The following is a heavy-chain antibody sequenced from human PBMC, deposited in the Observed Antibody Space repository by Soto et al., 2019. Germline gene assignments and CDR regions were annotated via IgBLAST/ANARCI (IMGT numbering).Heavy chain of an antibody. J-gene: IGHJ4*02. Sequence: ASVKVSCKASGYTFTGYAIHWVRQAPGQRHEWMGWINGGNGDTKYSQKFQGRVTITRDTSASTAYMELTSLGSEDTAVYHCARGYCSSASCQYYFDSWGQGPLVTVSP. CDR1: GYTFTGYA. CDR2: INGGNGDT. V-gene: IGHV1-3*01. D-gene: IGHD2-2*01. CDR3: ARGYCSSASCQYYFDS.